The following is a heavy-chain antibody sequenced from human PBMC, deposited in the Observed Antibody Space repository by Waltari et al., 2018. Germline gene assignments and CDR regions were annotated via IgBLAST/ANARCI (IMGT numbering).Heavy chain of an antibody. J-gene: IGHJ2*01. CDR1: GFTFGTYW. CDR3: ARRRGGGYWYFDL. V-gene: IGHV3-7*01. Sequence: EVQLVESGGGLVQPGRSLRLSCVGSGFTFGTYWMSWVRHSPGKGLEWVANIKQNGREKSYVDSVKGRFIISRDDAQNSLYLQLNSLRAEDTAVYYCARRRGGGYWYFDLWGRGTLVTVSS. CDR2: IKQNGREK. D-gene: IGHD2-15*01.